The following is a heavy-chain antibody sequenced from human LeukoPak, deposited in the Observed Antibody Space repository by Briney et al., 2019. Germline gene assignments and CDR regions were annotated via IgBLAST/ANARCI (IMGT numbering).Heavy chain of an antibody. CDR3: ARVSGSYFRSLYYFDY. J-gene: IGHJ4*02. CDR1: GGFISDYY. CDR2: IYSSGST. Sequence: SETLSLTCSVSGGFISDYYWSWIRQPPGKGLEWIGHIYSSGSTNYNRSLKSRVTISLDTSRNQFSLEVNSVTAADTAVYYCARVSGSYFRSLYYFDYWGQGTLVTVSS. D-gene: IGHD1-26*01. V-gene: IGHV4-59*01.